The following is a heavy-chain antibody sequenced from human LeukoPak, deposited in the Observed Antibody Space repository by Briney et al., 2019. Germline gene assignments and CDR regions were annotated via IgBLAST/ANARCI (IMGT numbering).Heavy chain of an antibody. D-gene: IGHD2-2*01. CDR3: ARERIVVVPAAIKGYYYYYYGMDV. Sequence: SETLSLTCAVYGGSFSGYYWNWIRQPPGKGLEWVGEINHSGSTNYNPSLTSRVTISVDTSKNQFSLKLSSVTAADTAVYYCARERIVVVPAAIKGYYYYYYGMDVWGQGTTVTVSS. CDR1: GGSFSGYY. CDR2: INHSGST. V-gene: IGHV4-34*01. J-gene: IGHJ6*02.